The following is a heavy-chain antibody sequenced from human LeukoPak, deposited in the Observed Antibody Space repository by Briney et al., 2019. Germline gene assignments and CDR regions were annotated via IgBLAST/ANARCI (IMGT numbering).Heavy chain of an antibody. J-gene: IGHJ4*02. Sequence: ASVKVSCKTSGYSFTDYYMHWVRQAPGQGLEWMGWINPSSGGTSSAQKFQGRVTMTRDTSITTVYMEVRWLTSDDTAVYYCARGQELDYWGQGTLVTVSS. CDR2: INPSSGGT. CDR1: GYSFTDYY. D-gene: IGHD2/OR15-2a*01. CDR3: ARGQELDY. V-gene: IGHV1-2*02.